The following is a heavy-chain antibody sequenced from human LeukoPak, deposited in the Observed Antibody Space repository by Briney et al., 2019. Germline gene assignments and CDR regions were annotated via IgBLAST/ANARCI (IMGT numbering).Heavy chain of an antibody. CDR1: GFTFSSSW. V-gene: IGHV3-30*03. Sequence: GGSLRLSCAASGFTFSSSWMTWVRQAPAKGLEWVAVISYDGSNKYYADSVKGRFTISRDNAKNTLYLQMNSLRAEDTAVYYCARDHGGVLVRGVIDYWGQGTLVTVSS. CDR3: ARDHGGVLVRGVIDY. CDR2: ISYDGSNK. D-gene: IGHD3-10*01. J-gene: IGHJ4*02.